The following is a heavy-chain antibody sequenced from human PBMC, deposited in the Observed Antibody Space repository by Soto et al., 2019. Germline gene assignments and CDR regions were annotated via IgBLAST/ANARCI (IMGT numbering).Heavy chain of an antibody. J-gene: IGHJ3*02. CDR3: ARSNDSSGLRLSAFDI. CDR2: IYYSGST. D-gene: IGHD3-22*01. Sequence: SETLSLTCTVSGGSISSGDYYWSWIRQPPGKGLEWIGYIYYSGSTHYNPSLKSRVTISVDTSKNQFSLKLSSVTAADTAVYYCARSNDSSGLRLSAFDIWGQVTMVTVSS. V-gene: IGHV4-30-4*01. CDR1: GGSISSGDYY.